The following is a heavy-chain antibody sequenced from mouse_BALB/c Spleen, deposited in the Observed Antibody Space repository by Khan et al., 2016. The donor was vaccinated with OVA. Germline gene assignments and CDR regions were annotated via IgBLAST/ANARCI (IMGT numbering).Heavy chain of an antibody. CDR1: GFSLTNYG. CDR2: IWSDGST. Sequence: VPLVESGPGLVAPSQSLSITCTISGFSLTNYGIHWVRQPPGKGLEWLVMIWSDGSTTYNSALKSRLSISKDNSKSQVFLKMNSLQTDDTAMYXCARQPYYHYNIMDYWGQGTSVTVSS. D-gene: IGHD2-10*01. CDR3: ARQPYYHYNIMDY. V-gene: IGHV2-6-1*01. J-gene: IGHJ4*01.